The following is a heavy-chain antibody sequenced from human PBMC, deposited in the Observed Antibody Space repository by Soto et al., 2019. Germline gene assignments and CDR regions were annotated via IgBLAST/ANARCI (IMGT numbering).Heavy chain of an antibody. J-gene: IGHJ5*02. CDR2: INHSGST. CDR1: GGSFSGYY. CDR3: ARVSQSGHDFWSGYYIMGFDP. D-gene: IGHD3-3*01. V-gene: IGHV4-34*01. Sequence: SETLSLTCAVYGGSFSGYYLSWIRQPPGKGLEWIGEINHSGSTNYNPSLKSRVTISVDTSKNQFSLKLSSVTAADTAVYYCARVSQSGHDFWSGYYIMGFDPWGQGTLVTVSS.